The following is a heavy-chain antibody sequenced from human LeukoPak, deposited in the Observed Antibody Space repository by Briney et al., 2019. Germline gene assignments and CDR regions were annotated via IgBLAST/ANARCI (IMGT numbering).Heavy chain of an antibody. D-gene: IGHD2-2*01. J-gene: IGHJ5*02. CDR1: GGTSTSTS. Sequence: GKPLTSSSLAFGGTSTSTSISGLRRMPGRGRRGLGRFITIDAYTNYSPSFQGHVTISADKSINHLSLQWSSVTAADTAIYYCARGCSSTCCYFDPWGQGTLVTVSS. CDR3: ARGCSSTCCYFDP. V-gene: IGHV5-10-1*01. CDR2: FITIDAYT.